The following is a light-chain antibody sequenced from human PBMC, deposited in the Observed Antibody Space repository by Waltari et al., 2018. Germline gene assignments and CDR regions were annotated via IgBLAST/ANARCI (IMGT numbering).Light chain of an antibody. CDR2: GAS. V-gene: IGKV3-20*01. CDR1: QSVCRY. CDR3: QKYEALPAT. Sequence: SCRASQSVCRYLAWYQQKPGQAPRLLIYGASTRATGIPDRFSGSGSGTDFSLIISRLEPEDFAVYFCQKYEALPATFGQGTKVEIK. J-gene: IGKJ1*01.